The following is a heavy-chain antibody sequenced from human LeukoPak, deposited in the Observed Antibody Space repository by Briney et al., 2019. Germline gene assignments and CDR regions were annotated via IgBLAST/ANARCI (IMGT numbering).Heavy chain of an antibody. CDR1: GGSLSGYY. CDR3: ARGFRGHSYGTGNADH. CDR2: INHSGNT. J-gene: IGHJ4*02. V-gene: IGHV4-34*01. Sequence: SETLSLTCAVYGGSLSGYYWNWIRQPPGKGLEWIGEINHSGNTNYNPSLKSRVTISIDKSKNQFSLKVSSVTAADTAVYYCARGFRGHSYGTGNADHWGQGTLVTVSS. D-gene: IGHD5-18*01.